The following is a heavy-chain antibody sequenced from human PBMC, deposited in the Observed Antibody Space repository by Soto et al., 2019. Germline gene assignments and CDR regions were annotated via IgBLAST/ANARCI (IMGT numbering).Heavy chain of an antibody. Sequence: GESLKISCKGSGYSFTSYWISWVRQMPGKGLEWMGRIDPSDSYTNYSPSFQGHVTISADKSISTAYLQWSSLKASDTAMYYCARLDVSNSYYYYHGIDVWGQGTTVTVSS. CDR2: IDPSDSYT. CDR1: GYSFTSYW. D-gene: IGHD4-4*01. CDR3: ARLDVSNSYYYYHGIDV. J-gene: IGHJ6*02. V-gene: IGHV5-10-1*01.